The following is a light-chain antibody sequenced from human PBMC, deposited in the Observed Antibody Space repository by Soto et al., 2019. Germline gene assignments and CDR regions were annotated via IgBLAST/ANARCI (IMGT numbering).Light chain of an antibody. Sequence: QSALTQPAGVSWSRGKTITFSCAGSSSDVGSYDLVSWYQQHPGEAPKLIIYDGFKRPSGVSDRFSGSKSGYTASLTISGLQADDEADYYCCSYAGSSTFVFGTGTKVTVL. CDR3: CSYAGSSTFV. CDR1: SSDVGSYDL. J-gene: IGLJ1*01. V-gene: IGLV2-23*03. CDR2: DGF.